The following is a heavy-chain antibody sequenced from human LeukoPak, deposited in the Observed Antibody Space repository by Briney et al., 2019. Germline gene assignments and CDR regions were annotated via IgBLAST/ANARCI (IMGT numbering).Heavy chain of an antibody. CDR1: GYSFTSYW. J-gene: IGHJ6*02. CDR2: IYPGDSDI. CDR3: ARRGTAITGYYYYGMDV. D-gene: IGHD1-20*01. V-gene: IGHV5-51*01. Sequence: GESLQISCKGSGYSFTSYWIGWVRQMPGKGLEWMGIIYPGDSDIRYSPSFQGQVTISADKSISTAYLQWSSLKASDTAMYYCARRGTAITGYYYYGMDVWGQGTTVTVSS.